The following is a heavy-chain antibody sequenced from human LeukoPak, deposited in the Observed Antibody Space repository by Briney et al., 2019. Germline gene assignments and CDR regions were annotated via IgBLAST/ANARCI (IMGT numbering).Heavy chain of an antibody. Sequence: ASVKVSCKASGYTFTSYYMHWVRQAPGQGLEWMGIINPSGGSTSYAQKFQGRVTMTRDTSTSTVYMELSSLRSEDTAVYYCARDRVEYSSSSGYFDYWGQGTLVTVSS. V-gene: IGHV1-46*01. CDR2: INPSGGST. CDR3: ARDRVEYSSSSGYFDY. CDR1: GYTFTSYY. J-gene: IGHJ4*02. D-gene: IGHD6-6*01.